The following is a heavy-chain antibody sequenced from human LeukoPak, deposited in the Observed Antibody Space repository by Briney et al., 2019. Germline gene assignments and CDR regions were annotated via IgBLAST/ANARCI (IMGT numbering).Heavy chain of an antibody. CDR1: GGTFSSYA. J-gene: IGHJ2*01. Sequence: ASVKVSCKASGGTFSSYAISWVRQAPGQGLEWIGRIIPILGIPNYAQKFQGRVTITADKSTTTAYMELSSLRSEETAVYYCATEAIVVVTARDYWYFDLWGRGTLVTVSS. CDR3: ATEAIVVVTARDYWYFDL. V-gene: IGHV1-69*04. CDR2: IIPILGIP. D-gene: IGHD2-21*02.